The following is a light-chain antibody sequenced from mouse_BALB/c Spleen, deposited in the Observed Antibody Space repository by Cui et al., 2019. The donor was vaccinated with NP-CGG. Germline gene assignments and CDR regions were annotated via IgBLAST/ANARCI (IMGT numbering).Light chain of an antibody. J-gene: IGLJ1*01. CDR3: ALWYSNHWV. CDR1: TGAVTTSNY. V-gene: IGLV1*01. Sequence: QVVVTQESALTTSPGETVTLTCRSSTGAVTTSNYANWVQEKPDHLFTGLIGGTNNRAPGVPPRFSGSLIGDKAALTITGAQTEDEAIYFCALWYSNHWVFGGGTKLTVL. CDR2: GTN.